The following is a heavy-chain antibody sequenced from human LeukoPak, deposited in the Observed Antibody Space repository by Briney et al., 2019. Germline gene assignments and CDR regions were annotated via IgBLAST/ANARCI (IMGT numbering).Heavy chain of an antibody. CDR2: ISGSGSNT. CDR1: GFTFSSYA. V-gene: IGHV3-23*01. J-gene: IGHJ4*02. Sequence: GGSLRPSCAASGFTFSSYAMGWVRQAPGKGLEWVSAISGSGSNTYYADSVQGRFTISRDNSKNTLYLQMNSLRAEDTAVYYCARIPHPSYYFDYWGQGTLVTVSS. CDR3: ARIPHPSYYFDY. D-gene: IGHD2-2*02.